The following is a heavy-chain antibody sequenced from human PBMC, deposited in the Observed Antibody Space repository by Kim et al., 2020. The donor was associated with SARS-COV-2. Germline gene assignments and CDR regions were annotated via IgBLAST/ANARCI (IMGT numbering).Heavy chain of an antibody. CDR3: AHRLLFGPLAGFDP. V-gene: IGHV2-5*01. J-gene: IGHJ5*02. Sequence: SPSLKSRLTITKDTSKNQVVLTMTNMDPVDTATYYCAHRLLFGPLAGFDPWGQGTLVTVSS. D-gene: IGHD6-19*01.